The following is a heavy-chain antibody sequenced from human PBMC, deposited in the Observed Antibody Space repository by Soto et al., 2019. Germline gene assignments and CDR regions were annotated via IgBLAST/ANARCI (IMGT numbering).Heavy chain of an antibody. CDR2: ISWNGGDI. CDR3: AKDILGQLLPDAFDI. CDR1: GFTFEYYA. J-gene: IGHJ3*02. V-gene: IGHV3-9*01. D-gene: IGHD2-2*01. Sequence: GGSLRLSCAASGFTFEYYAMHWVRGAPGKGLEWVSGISWNGGDIGYADSVKGRFTISRDNAKNSLYLQMNTLRPDDTAFYYCAKDILGQLLPDAFDIWGQGTMVTVSS.